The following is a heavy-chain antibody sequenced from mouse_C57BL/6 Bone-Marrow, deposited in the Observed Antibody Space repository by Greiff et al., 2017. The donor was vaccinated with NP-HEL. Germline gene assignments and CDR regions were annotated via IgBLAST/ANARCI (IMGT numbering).Heavy chain of an antibody. D-gene: IGHD2-3*01. J-gene: IGHJ3*01. CDR1: GFTFSDYY. CDR3: ARRGYYDGYFAY. Sequence: EVKLVESGGGLVQPGGSLKLSCAASGFTFSDYYMYWVRQTPEKRLEWVAYISNGGGSTYYPDTVKGRFTISRDNAKNTLYLQMSRLKSEDTAMYYCARRGYYDGYFAYWGQGTLVTVSA. V-gene: IGHV5-12*01. CDR2: ISNGGGST.